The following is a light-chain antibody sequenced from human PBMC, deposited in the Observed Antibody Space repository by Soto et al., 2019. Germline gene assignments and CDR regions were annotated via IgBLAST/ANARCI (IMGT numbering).Light chain of an antibody. CDR2: AAS. CDR1: QSVTSNY. V-gene: IGKV3-20*01. Sequence: EVVLTQSPGTVSLSPGERATLSCRASQSVTSNYLAWYQQKPGQAPRLLIYAASSRATGIADRLSGSGSGTDFTLNISRLEPEDFAVYYGQQYGSSVTWTFGQGTKVEIK. CDR3: QQYGSSVTWT. J-gene: IGKJ1*01.